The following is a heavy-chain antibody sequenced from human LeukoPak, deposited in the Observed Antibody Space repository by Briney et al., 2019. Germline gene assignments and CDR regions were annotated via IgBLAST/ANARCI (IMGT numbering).Heavy chain of an antibody. D-gene: IGHD3-22*01. J-gene: IGHJ4*02. CDR2: INHSGST. Sequence: SETLSLTCAVYGGSFSGYYWSWIRQPPGKGLEWIGEINHSGSTNYNPSLKSRVTISVDTSKNQFSLKLSSVAAADTAVYYCARASYSYDINGWVPFDYWGQGTLVTVSS. CDR1: GGSFSGYY. V-gene: IGHV4-34*01. CDR3: ARASYSYDINGWVPFDY.